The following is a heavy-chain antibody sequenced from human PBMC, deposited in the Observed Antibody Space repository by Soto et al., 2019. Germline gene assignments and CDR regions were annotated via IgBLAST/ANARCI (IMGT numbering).Heavy chain of an antibody. CDR2: IYYSGST. CDR1: GGSISSGGYY. D-gene: IGHD6-13*01. CDR3: ARASPIAAAGMDV. J-gene: IGHJ6*02. V-gene: IGHV4-31*03. Sequence: SQTLSLTCTVSGGSISSGGYYWSWIRQHPGKGLEWIGYIYYSGSTYYNPSLKSRVTISVDTSKNQFSLKLSSVTAADTAVYYCARASPIAAAGMDVWGQGTTVTVSS.